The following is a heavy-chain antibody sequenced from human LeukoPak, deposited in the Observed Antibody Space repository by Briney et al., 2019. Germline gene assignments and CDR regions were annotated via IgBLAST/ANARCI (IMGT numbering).Heavy chain of an antibody. CDR3: ARDGPLGYSEGYRALDY. V-gene: IGHV3-33*01. Sequence: GRSLRLSCTASGFPFSSYGMHWVRQAPGKGLEWVAVIWYDGTNQNYADSVKGRFTISRDNSKNTLYLQMDSLRAEDTAVYYCARDGPLGYSEGYRALDYWGQGTLVTVSS. CDR1: GFPFSSYG. J-gene: IGHJ4*02. CDR2: IWYDGTNQ. D-gene: IGHD5-18*01.